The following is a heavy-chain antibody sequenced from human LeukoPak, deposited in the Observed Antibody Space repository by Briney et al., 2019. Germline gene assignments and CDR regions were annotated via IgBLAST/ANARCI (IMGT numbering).Heavy chain of an antibody. J-gene: IGHJ4*02. CDR1: GFTFSNAW. Sequence: GGSLRLSCAASGFTFSNAWISWVRQAPGKGLEWVGRIKSKTDGGTTDYAAPVKGRFTISRDDSKNTLYLQMNSLKTEDTAVYYCTTDEYSGSYRTQDYWGQGTLVTVSS. CDR3: TTDEYSGSYRTQDY. CDR2: IKSKTDGGTT. V-gene: IGHV3-15*01. D-gene: IGHD1-26*01.